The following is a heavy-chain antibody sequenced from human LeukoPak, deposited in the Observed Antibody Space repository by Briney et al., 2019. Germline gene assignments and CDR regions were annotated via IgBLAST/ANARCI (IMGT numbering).Heavy chain of an antibody. CDR3: ARGWGYCSSTSCYGAYYYYYMDV. CDR1: GGSISSYY. CDR2: IYTSGST. J-gene: IGHJ6*03. D-gene: IGHD2-2*01. Sequence: KPSETLSLTCTVSGGSISSYYWSWIRQPAGKGLEWIGRIYTSGSTNYNPSLKSRVTISVDTSKNQFSLKLSSVTAADTAVYYCARGWGYCSSTSCYGAYYYYYMDVWGKGTTVTVSS. V-gene: IGHV4-4*07.